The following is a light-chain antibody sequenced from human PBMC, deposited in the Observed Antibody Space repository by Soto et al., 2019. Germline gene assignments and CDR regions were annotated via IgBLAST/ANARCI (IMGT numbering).Light chain of an antibody. CDR3: LQKYFYPFT. J-gene: IGKJ3*01. CDR2: AAS. CDR1: QGIRND. V-gene: IGKV1-6*01. Sequence: IQITQSPSSLSASVGDRVTITCRASQGIRNDLDWFQQKPGKAPKLLIYAASNLQSGVPARFSGSGSGTDFTLTISSLQPEDFATYYCLQKYFYPFTFGPGTKVDIK.